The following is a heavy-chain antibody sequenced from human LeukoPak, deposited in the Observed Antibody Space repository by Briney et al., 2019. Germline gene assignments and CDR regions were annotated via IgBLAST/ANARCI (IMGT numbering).Heavy chain of an antibody. V-gene: IGHV4-4*02. CDR3: ARDRGGYTYSHDY. J-gene: IGHJ4*02. CDR2: IYQDGST. CDR1: GGSISSNNW. D-gene: IGHD5-18*01. Sequence: SETLSLTCAISGGSISSNNWWIWVRRSPEKGLAWIGEIYQDGSTNYNPSLKSRVTISMDKSKNQLSLKLNFVTAADTAVYYCARDRGGYTYSHDYWGQGTLVTVSS.